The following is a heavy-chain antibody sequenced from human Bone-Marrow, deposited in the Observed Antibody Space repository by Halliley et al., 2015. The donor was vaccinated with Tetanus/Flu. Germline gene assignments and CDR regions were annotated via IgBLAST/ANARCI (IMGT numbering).Heavy chain of an antibody. CDR3: ARDTLAVADAEYFQH. J-gene: IGHJ1*01. CDR2: IWYDGNHK. D-gene: IGHD6-19*01. V-gene: IGHV3-33*01. Sequence: VAIIWYDGNHKFYADSVKGRFTISRDDSNDILYLQMNSLRVEDTAVYYCARDTLAVADAEYFQHWGQGTLVSVSS.